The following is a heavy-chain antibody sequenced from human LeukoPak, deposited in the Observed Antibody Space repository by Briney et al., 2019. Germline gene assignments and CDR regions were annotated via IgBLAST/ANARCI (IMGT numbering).Heavy chain of an antibody. CDR3: AKELDYGGNSPFHY. D-gene: IGHD4-23*01. CDR1: GFIVSSYY. Sequence: PGESLRLSCAASGFIVSSYYMSWVRQAPGKGLEWVSVIYGGGATYYADSVKGRFTISRDNSKNTLYLQMNSLRAEDTAVYYCAKELDYGGNSPFHYWGQGTLVTVSS. CDR2: IYGGGAT. J-gene: IGHJ4*02. V-gene: IGHV3-53*05.